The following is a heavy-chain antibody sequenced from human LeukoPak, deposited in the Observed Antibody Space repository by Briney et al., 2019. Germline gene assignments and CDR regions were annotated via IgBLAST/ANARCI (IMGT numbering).Heavy chain of an antibody. CDR2: ISGSGGST. CDR1: GFTFSSYA. D-gene: IGHD6-19*01. J-gene: IGHJ6*03. V-gene: IGHV3-23*01. CDR3: AKVGGWSVYYYMDV. Sequence: GGSLRLSCAASGFTFSSYAMSWVRQAPGKGLEWVSAISGSGGSTYYADSVKGRFTISRDNSKNTLYLQMNSLRAEDTAVYYCAKVGGWSVYYYMDVWGKGTTVTVSS.